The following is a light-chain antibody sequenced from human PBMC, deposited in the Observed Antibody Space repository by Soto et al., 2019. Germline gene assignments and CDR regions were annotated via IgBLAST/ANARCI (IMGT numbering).Light chain of an antibody. V-gene: IGKV1-39*01. CDR2: TAS. J-gene: IGKJ4*01. Sequence: DIQMTQSPSSLSASLGDRVTITCRASQSISSYLHWYQQKPGKAPKLLIYTASTLQSGVPSRFSGSGSGTDFTLTISSLQPEDVATYYCQQSSSPPLTFGGGTKVEIK. CDR3: QQSSSPPLT. CDR1: QSISSY.